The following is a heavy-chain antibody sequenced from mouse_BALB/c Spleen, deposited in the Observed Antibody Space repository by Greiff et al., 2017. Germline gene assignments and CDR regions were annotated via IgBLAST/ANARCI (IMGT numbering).Heavy chain of an antibody. CDR3: TLHYACYYAMDY. V-gene: IGHV1-53*01. Sequence: VQLQQPGAELVKPGASVKLSCKASGYTFTSYWMNWVKLRPGQGLEWIGDINPSNGGTNYNEKFKRKATLTVDKSSSTAYMQLSSLTSEDSAVYYCTLHYACYYAMDYWGQGTSVTVSS. CDR2: INPSNGGT. CDR1: GYTFTSYW. D-gene: IGHD1-2*01. J-gene: IGHJ4*01.